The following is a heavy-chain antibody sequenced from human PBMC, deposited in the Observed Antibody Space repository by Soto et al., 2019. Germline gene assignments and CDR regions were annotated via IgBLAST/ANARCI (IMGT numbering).Heavy chain of an antibody. CDR2: ISAYNGNT. V-gene: IGHV1-18*01. CDR3: ARDIRYSSSWYSVGY. Sequence: QVPLVQSGAEVKKPGASVKVSCKASGYTFTSYGISWVRQAPGQGLEWMGWISAYNGNTNYAQKLQGRVTMTTDASTSTAYMELRSLRSDDTAVYYCARDIRYSSSWYSVGYWGQGTLVTVSS. CDR1: GYTFTSYG. J-gene: IGHJ4*02. D-gene: IGHD6-13*01.